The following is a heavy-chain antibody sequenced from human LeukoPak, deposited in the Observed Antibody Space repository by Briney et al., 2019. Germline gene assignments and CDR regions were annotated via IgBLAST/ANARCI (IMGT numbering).Heavy chain of an antibody. V-gene: IGHV3-23*01. CDR1: GFTFSSYA. Sequence: QPGGSLGLSCAASGFTFSSYAMSWVRQAPGKGLEWVSAISGSGGSTYYADSVKGRFTISRDNSKNTLYLQMNSLRAEDTAVYYCAKGDYYDSSGYYSHDFDYWGQGTLVTVSS. CDR3: AKGDYYDSSGYYSHDFDY. J-gene: IGHJ4*02. D-gene: IGHD3-22*01. CDR2: ISGSGGST.